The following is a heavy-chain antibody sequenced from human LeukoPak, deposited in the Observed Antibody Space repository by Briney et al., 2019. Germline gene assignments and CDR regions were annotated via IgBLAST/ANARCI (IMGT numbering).Heavy chain of an antibody. CDR3: ARWDGSWYFDY. CDR2: IYHSRST. V-gene: IGHV4-38-2*02. D-gene: IGHD3-22*01. J-gene: IGHJ4*02. CDR1: GYSISSHYH. Sequence: PSETLSLTCTVSGYSISSHYHWGWIRQPPGKGLEWIGDIYHSRSTNYKPSLKSRVTISVDTSKNQFSLKLSSVTAADTAVYYCARWDGSWYFDYWGQGTLVTVSS.